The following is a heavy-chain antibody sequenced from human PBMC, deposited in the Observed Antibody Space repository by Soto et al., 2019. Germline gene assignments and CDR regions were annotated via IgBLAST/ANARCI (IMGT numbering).Heavy chain of an antibody. CDR1: GYTFTNYD. J-gene: IGHJ4*02. D-gene: IGHD2-21*02. Sequence: GASVKVSCKASGYTFTNYDINWVRRAPGQGLEWLGIINPSGGYTTYAQRFLGRVTMTSDTSTSTVHMELGSLTSEDTAVYYCARGGGIVVVTAPYAHWGQGTLVTVSS. CDR3: ARGGGIVVVTAPYAH. CDR2: INPSGGYT. V-gene: IGHV1-46*03.